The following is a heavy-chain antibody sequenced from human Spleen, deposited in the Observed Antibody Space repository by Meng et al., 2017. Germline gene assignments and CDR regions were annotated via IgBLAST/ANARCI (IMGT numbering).Heavy chain of an antibody. Sequence: VQLQHWGEGLLKPSHTLSLTCVVSGGSISDYYWSWIRQPAGKGLEWIGEINHSGSTNYNPSLESRATISVATSKNNLSLKLSSVTAADSAVYYCARGPTTMGHDFDYWGQGTLVTVSS. D-gene: IGHD4-11*01. CDR3: ARGPTTMGHDFDY. CDR1: GGSISDYY. J-gene: IGHJ4*02. V-gene: IGHV4-34*01. CDR2: INHSGST.